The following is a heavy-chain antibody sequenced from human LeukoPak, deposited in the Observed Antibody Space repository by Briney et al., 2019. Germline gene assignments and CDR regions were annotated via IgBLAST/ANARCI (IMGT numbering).Heavy chain of an antibody. CDR3: ARGGGYYPIDY. CDR1: GFTVSSNY. D-gene: IGHD2-15*01. Sequence: GGSLRLSCAASGFTVSSNYMNWVRQAPGKGLEWVSVLYSDGRTYYADSVKGRFTISRDTSKNTLYLQVNSLRAEDTAVYYCARGGGYYPIDYWGQGTLVTVSS. J-gene: IGHJ4*02. CDR2: LYSDGRT. V-gene: IGHV3-53*01.